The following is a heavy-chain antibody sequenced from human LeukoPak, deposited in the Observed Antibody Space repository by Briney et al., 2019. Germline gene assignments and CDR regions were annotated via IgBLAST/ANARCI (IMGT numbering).Heavy chain of an antibody. J-gene: IGHJ6*03. D-gene: IGHD5-18*01. CDR2: INPNSGGT. CDR3: AKGPRIQLWSGYYYYMDV. CDR1: RYTFSGYY. Sequence: ASVKVSCKASRYTFSGYYIHWVRQAPGQGLEWMGWINPNSGGTNYAQKFQGRVTITRNTSISTAYMELSSLRSEDTAVYYCAKGPRIQLWSGYYYYMDVWGKGTTVTVSS. V-gene: IGHV1-2*02.